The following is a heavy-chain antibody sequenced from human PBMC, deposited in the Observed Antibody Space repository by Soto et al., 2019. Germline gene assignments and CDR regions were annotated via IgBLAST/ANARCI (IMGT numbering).Heavy chain of an antibody. Sequence: SETLSLTCAVYGGSFGGYYWSWIRQPPGKGLEWIGEINHSGSTNYNPSLKSRVTISVDTSKNQFSLKLSSVTAADTAVYYCAPEYSSSSGRWFDPWGQGTLVTVSS. CDR3: APEYSSSSGRWFDP. J-gene: IGHJ5*02. V-gene: IGHV4-34*01. CDR1: GGSFGGYY. D-gene: IGHD6-6*01. CDR2: INHSGST.